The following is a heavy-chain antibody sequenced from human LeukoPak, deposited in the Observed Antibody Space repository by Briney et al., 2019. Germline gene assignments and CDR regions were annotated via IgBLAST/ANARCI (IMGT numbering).Heavy chain of an antibody. CDR3: ANGNRCTSPNCLGYYYFYMDV. V-gene: IGHV3-23*01. Sequence: GGSLRLSCAASGFTFSSYAMNWVRQAPGRGLEWVSGFSGSGGTTYYADSVKGRFTISRDNSKNTLYLQMTSLRAEDTAVYYCANGNRCTSPNCLGYYYFYMDVWGKGTTVTVSS. D-gene: IGHD2-8*01. J-gene: IGHJ6*03. CDR1: GFTFSSYA. CDR2: FSGSGGTT.